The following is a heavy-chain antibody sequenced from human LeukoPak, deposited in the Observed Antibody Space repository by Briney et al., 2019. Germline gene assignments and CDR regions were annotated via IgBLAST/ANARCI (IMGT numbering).Heavy chain of an antibody. Sequence: TGGSLRLSCAASGFTFSGSAMHWVRQAPGKGLEWVSAISGSGGSTYYADSVKGRFTISRDNSKNTLYLQMNSLRAEDTAVYYCAAVGDITMVLGAFDIWGQGTMVTVSS. V-gene: IGHV3-23*01. CDR3: AAVGDITMVLGAFDI. CDR1: GFTFSGSA. D-gene: IGHD3-10*01. CDR2: ISGSGGST. J-gene: IGHJ3*02.